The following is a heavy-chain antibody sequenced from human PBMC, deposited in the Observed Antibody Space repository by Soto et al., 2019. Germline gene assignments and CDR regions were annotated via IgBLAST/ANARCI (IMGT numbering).Heavy chain of an antibody. Sequence: QVQLQQWGAGLLKPSETLSLTCAVYGGSFSGYYWSWIRQPPGKGLEWIGEINHSGSTNYNPSLKSRVTISVDTSKNQFSLKLSSVTAADTAVYYCARGGRTLSIIWSGYHKYFQHWGQGTLVTVSS. CDR3: ARGGRTLSIIWSGYHKYFQH. J-gene: IGHJ1*01. CDR2: INHSGST. V-gene: IGHV4-34*01. CDR1: GGSFSGYY. D-gene: IGHD3-3*01.